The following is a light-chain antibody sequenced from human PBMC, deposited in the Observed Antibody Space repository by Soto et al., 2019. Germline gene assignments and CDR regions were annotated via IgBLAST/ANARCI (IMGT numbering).Light chain of an antibody. CDR2: GNS. J-gene: IGLJ2*01. Sequence: QSVLTQPPSVSGAPGQRVTISCTGSSSNIGAGYDVHWYQQIPGTAPKLLIYGNSNRLSGVPDRFSGSKSGTSASLAITGLQAEDEADYYCQSYDSNLIGSVCGGGTKLTVL. V-gene: IGLV1-40*01. CDR1: SSNIGAGYD. CDR3: QSYDSNLIGSV.